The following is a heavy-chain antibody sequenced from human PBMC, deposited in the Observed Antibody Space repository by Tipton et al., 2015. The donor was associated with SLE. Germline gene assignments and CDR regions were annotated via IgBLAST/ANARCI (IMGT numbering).Heavy chain of an antibody. Sequence: LRLSCAVYGGSFSGYYWSWIRQPPGKGLEWIGEINHGGSTNYNPSLKSRVTISVDTSKNQFSLKLSSVTAADTAVYYCATGYDFQTGWFQHWGQGTLVTVSS. J-gene: IGHJ1*01. D-gene: IGHD5-12*01. CDR2: INHGGST. CDR1: GGSFSGYY. CDR3: ATGYDFQTGWFQH. V-gene: IGHV4-34*01.